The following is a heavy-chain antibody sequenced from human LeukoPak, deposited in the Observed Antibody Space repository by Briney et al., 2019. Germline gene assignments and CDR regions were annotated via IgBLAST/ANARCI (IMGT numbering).Heavy chain of an antibody. CDR2: IKYHGSDE. V-gene: IGHV3-7*01. CDR1: GFTFSDYW. CDR3: ARIGGSGTYWDY. J-gene: IGHJ4*02. Sequence: GGSLKLSCAASGFTFSDYWMSWVRQAPGKGLEWVANIKYHGSDEHYVDSVRGRFTISRDNAKNSLFLQMNSLRAEDTAVYYCARIGGSGTYWDYWGQGTLVTVSS. D-gene: IGHD3-10*01.